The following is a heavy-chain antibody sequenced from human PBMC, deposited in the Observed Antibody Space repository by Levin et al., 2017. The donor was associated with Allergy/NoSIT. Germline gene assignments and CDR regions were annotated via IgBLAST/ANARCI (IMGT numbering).Heavy chain of an antibody. CDR1: GYRFSDYW. J-gene: IGHJ4*02. D-gene: IGHD3-10*01. V-gene: IGHV5-51*01. CDR3: ARRARGLGSGGFDY. Sequence: GESLKISCMVSGYRFSDYWIGWVRQMPGKGLEWMGIIYPGDSEVRYSPSFQGQVTFSVDKSNGRAYLPWRRLRASDTAIYYCARRARGLGSGGFDYWGQGTLVTVSS. CDR2: IYPGDSEV.